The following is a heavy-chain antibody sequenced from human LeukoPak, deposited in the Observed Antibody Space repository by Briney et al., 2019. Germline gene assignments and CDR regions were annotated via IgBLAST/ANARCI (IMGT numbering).Heavy chain of an antibody. CDR3: ARHRSGGSQDDAFDI. Sequence: GGSLRLSCAASGFTFSSYSMNWVRQAPGKGLEWVANIKQDGSEKYYVDSVKGRFTISRQNAKNSLFLQMNSLRAEDTAVYYCARHRSGGSQDDAFDIWGQGTMVTVSS. CDR2: IKQDGSEK. D-gene: IGHD2-15*01. V-gene: IGHV3-7*01. CDR1: GFTFSSYS. J-gene: IGHJ3*02.